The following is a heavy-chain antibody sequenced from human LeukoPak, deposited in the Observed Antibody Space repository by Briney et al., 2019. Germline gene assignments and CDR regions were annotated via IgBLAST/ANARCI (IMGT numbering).Heavy chain of an antibody. D-gene: IGHD3-22*01. Sequence: ASVKVSCKASGYTFTSYDINWVRQATGQGLEWMGWMNPNSGNTGYAQKFQGRVTMTRNTSISTAYMELSSLRSEDTAVYYCARVYAYYDSREYYYYYGMDVWGQGTTVTVSS. V-gene: IGHV1-8*01. CDR2: MNPNSGNT. J-gene: IGHJ6*02. CDR3: ARVYAYYDSREYYYYYGMDV. CDR1: GYTFTSYD.